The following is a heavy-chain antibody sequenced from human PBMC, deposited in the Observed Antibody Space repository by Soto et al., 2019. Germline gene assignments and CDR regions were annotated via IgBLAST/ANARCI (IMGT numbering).Heavy chain of an antibody. CDR2: ISAYNGNT. V-gene: IGHV1-18*01. CDR1: GYTFTSYG. CDR3: AIEKVGAASVHVFDI. J-gene: IGHJ3*02. Sequence: GASVKVSCKASGYTFTSYGISWVRQAPGQGLEWMGWISAYNGNTNYAQKLQGRVTMTTDISTSTAYMELNSLRAEDTALYYCAIEKVGAASVHVFDIWGQGTMVTVSS. D-gene: IGHD1-26*01.